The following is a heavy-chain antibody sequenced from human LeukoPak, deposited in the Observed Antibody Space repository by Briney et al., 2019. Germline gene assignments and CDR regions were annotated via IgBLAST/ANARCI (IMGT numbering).Heavy chain of an antibody. CDR3: ARAPGYGLGVDYGDY. J-gene: IGHJ4*02. CDR1: GFTVSGNY. CDR2: IHRGGNT. D-gene: IGHD3-10*01. Sequence: GWSVRLSCAASGFTVSGNYMSWVRQAPWKGLEWLSVIHRGGNTYYADSVKGRFTISRDSSKNTVFLQMDSQRAEDTAVYYCARAPGYGLGVDYGDYWGQGTLVTVSS. V-gene: IGHV3-66*01.